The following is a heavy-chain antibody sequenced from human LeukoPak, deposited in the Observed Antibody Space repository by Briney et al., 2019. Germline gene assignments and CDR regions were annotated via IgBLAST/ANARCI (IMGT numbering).Heavy chain of an antibody. CDR1: GFTFSNAW. J-gene: IGHJ4*02. Sequence: GGSLRLSCAASGFTFSNAWMSWVRQAPGKGLEWVGRIKSKTDGGTTDYAAPVKGRFTISRDDSKNTLYLQMNSLKTEDTAVYYCTTGTIVVVPAALPRDYWGQGTLVTVSS. CDR3: TTGTIVVVPAALPRDY. V-gene: IGHV3-15*01. CDR2: IKSKTDGGTT. D-gene: IGHD2-2*01.